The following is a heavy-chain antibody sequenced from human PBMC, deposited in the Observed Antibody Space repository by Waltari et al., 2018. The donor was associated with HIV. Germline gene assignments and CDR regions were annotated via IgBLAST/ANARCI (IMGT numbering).Heavy chain of an antibody. D-gene: IGHD3-3*01. CDR2: ISGNGVTT. Sequence: EVQLLDSGGGLEKPGGSRRLSCAASGFTFSNYAMAWVRQAPGKGLEWVSSISGNGVTTHYTDSVKGRFTISRDNSNSTLYLEMSSLRVEDTAIYYCAKDLNDFWSGYYSFDHWGQGDLVTVSS. J-gene: IGHJ4*02. CDR1: GFTFSNYA. V-gene: IGHV3-23*01. CDR3: AKDLNDFWSGYYSFDH.